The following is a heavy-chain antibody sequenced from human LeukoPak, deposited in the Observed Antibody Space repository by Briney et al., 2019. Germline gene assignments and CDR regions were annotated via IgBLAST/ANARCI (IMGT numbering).Heavy chain of an antibody. Sequence: PSETLSLTCTVWGGSISSYYWIWIRQPPGKGLEGIGYIYYSGSTNYNPSLKSRVTISVDTSKNQFSLKLSSVTAADTAVYYCASRPRYSSSWGEATFDYWGQGTLVTVSS. J-gene: IGHJ4*02. V-gene: IGHV4-59*01. CDR3: ASRPRYSSSWGEATFDY. CDR2: IYYSGST. CDR1: GGSISSYY. D-gene: IGHD6-13*01.